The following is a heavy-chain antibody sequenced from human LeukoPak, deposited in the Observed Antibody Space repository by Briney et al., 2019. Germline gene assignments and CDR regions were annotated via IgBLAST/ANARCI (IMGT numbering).Heavy chain of an antibody. D-gene: IGHD3-22*01. V-gene: IGHV3-30*18. Sequence: GRSLRLSCAASGFTFSNYGMHWVRQAPGKGLEWVSVVSYEGGNKYYADSVKGRFTISRDNSKNTLYLQMNSLIPENTAVYYCAKASGNYYDISGFYDYWGQGTLVTVSS. CDR3: AKASGNYYDISGFYDY. J-gene: IGHJ4*02. CDR2: VSYEGGNK. CDR1: GFTFSNYG.